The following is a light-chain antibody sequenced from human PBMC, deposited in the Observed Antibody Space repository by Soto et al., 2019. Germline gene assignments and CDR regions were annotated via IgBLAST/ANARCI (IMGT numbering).Light chain of an antibody. Sequence: DIQVTHSPSTLSASVGDRVTITCRASQSISSWLAWYQQKPGKAPKALIYKASSLESGVPSRFSGSESGTEFTLTISSLQPDDFATYYCQQYNTFPWTFGQGTKVEVK. CDR1: QSISSW. CDR2: KAS. V-gene: IGKV1-5*03. J-gene: IGKJ1*01. CDR3: QQYNTFPWT.